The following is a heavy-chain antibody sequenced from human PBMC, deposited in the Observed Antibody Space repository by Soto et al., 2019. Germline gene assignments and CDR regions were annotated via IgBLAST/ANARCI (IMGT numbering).Heavy chain of an antibody. CDR3: ASSGYYRVLGDYYYYGMDV. V-gene: IGHV1-69*13. Sequence: SVKVSCKASGGTFSSYAISWVRQAPGQGLEWMGGIIPIFGTANYAQKLQGRVTITADESTSTAYMELSSLRSEDTAVYYCASSGYYRVLGDYYYYGMDVWGQGTTVTVSS. J-gene: IGHJ6*02. CDR1: GGTFSSYA. D-gene: IGHD3-22*01. CDR2: IIPIFGTA.